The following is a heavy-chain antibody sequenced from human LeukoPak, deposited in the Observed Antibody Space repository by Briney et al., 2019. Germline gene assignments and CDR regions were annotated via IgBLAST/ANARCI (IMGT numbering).Heavy chain of an antibody. J-gene: IGHJ4*02. Sequence: GASVKVSCKASGYTFTNYGISWVRQAPGQGLEWVGWISGHNDNAHYAQKLQGRVTMTRETSTSTVYMELRSLSSDDTAIYYCARGGNDVMDYWGQGTLVTVSS. CDR3: ARGGNDVMDY. CDR2: ISGHNDNA. V-gene: IGHV1-18*01. D-gene: IGHD1-1*01. CDR1: GYTFTNYG.